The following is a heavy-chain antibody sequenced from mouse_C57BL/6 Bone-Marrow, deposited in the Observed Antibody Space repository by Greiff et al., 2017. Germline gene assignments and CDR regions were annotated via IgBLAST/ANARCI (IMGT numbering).Heavy chain of an antibody. Sequence: VQLQQPGAELVMPGASVKLSCKASGYTFTSYWMHWVKQRPGQGLEWIGEIYPSDSYTNYNQKFKGKSTLTVDKSSSTAYMQLSSLTSEASAVYYGARSFYYCGSSCAMDYWGQGTSVTVSS. V-gene: IGHV1-69*01. D-gene: IGHD1-1*01. CDR3: ARSFYYCGSSCAMDY. CDR2: IYPSDSYT. CDR1: GYTFTSYW. J-gene: IGHJ4*01.